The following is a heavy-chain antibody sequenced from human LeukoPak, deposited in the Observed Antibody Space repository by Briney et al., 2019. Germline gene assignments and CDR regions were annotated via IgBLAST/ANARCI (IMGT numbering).Heavy chain of an antibody. V-gene: IGHV1-46*01. CDR3: ARDQEGFDY. CDR2: IYPRDGST. Sequence: GASVKVSCTAPGYSFTSNYIHWVRQAPGQGLEWMGMIYPRDGSTSYAQRFQDRVTVTRDTSTSTVHMELSGLRSEDTAVYYCARDQEGFDYWGQGTQVTVSS. J-gene: IGHJ4*02. CDR1: GYSFTSNY.